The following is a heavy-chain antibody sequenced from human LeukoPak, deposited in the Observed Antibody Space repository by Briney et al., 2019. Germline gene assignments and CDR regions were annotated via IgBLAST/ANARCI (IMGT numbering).Heavy chain of an antibody. J-gene: IGHJ4*02. CDR3: ARAMDPIQWLVPPSPDY. Sequence: GGSLRLSCAASGFTFSSYEMNCVRQAPGKGLEWVSYISSSGSTIYYADSVKGQFTISRDNAKNSLYLQMNSLRAEDTAVYYCARAMDPIQWLVPPSPDYWGQGTLVTVSS. CDR2: ISSSGSTI. CDR1: GFTFSSYE. D-gene: IGHD6-19*01. V-gene: IGHV3-48*03.